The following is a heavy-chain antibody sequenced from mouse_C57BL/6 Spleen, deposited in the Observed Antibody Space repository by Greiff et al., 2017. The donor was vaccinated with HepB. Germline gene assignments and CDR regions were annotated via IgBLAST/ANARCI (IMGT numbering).Heavy chain of an antibody. CDR3: ARLDDGYYRYAMDY. J-gene: IGHJ4*01. D-gene: IGHD2-3*01. CDR2: ISSGGSYT. Sequence: EVHLVESGGDLVKPGGSLKLSCAASGFTFSSYGMSWVRQTPDKRLEWVATISSGGSYTYYPDSVKGRFTISRDNAKNTLYLQMSSLKSEDTAMYYCARLDDGYYRYAMDYWGQGTSVTVSS. V-gene: IGHV5-6*01. CDR1: GFTFSSYG.